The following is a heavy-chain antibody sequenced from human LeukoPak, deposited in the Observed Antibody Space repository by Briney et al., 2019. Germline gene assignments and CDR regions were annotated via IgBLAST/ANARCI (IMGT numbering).Heavy chain of an antibody. CDR3: ARGLYYMDV. J-gene: IGHJ6*03. CDR1: GFSFNTHT. V-gene: IGHV3-48*01. Sequence: GGSLRLSCAASGFSFNTHTLAWVRQAPGKGLEWVSYISGSTTVIHYADSVKGRFTISRDNAKNSLYLQISSLKVQDTAIYYCARGLYYMDVWGNGTTVTVSS. CDR2: ISGSTTVI.